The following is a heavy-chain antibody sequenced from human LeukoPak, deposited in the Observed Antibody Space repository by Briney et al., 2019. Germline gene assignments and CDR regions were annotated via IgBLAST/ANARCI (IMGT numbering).Heavy chain of an antibody. CDR1: GITFSSYG. D-gene: IGHD5-24*01. CDR3: ARGGMATIERPFDY. CDR2: IRYDGSNK. V-gene: IGHV3-30*02. J-gene: IGHJ4*02. Sequence: GGSLRLSCAASGITFSSYGMHWVRQAPGKGLEWVAFIRYDGSNKYYADSVKGRFTISRDNSKNTLHLQMISLRAEDTAVYYCARGGMATIERPFDYWGQGTLVSVSS.